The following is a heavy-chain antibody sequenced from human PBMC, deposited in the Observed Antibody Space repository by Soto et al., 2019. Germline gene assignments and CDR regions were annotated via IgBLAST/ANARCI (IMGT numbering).Heavy chain of an antibody. CDR2: IYTSGST. D-gene: IGHD2-2*01. J-gene: IGHJ6*02. CDR1: GGSISSYY. V-gene: IGHV4-4*07. CDR3: ARGLVVVLAAYPDYYYYYGMDV. Sequence: QVQLQESGPGLVKPSETLSLTCTVSGGSISSYYWSWIRQPAGKGLEWIGRIYTSGSTNYNPSLKSRVTMSVDTSKNQFSLKLSSVTAADTAVYYCARGLVVVLAAYPDYYYYYGMDVWGQGTTVTVSS.